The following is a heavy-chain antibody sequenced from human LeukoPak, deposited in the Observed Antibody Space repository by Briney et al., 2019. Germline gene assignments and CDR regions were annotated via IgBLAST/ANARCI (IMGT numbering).Heavy chain of an antibody. D-gene: IGHD5-18*01. J-gene: IGHJ4*02. CDR3: ARGLDNYGYKFDY. Sequence: GGSLRLSCAASGFTFSSYEMNWARQAPGKGLEWVSYISSSGSTIYYADSVKGRFTISRDNAENSLYLQMNSLRAEDTAVYYCARGLDNYGYKFDYWGQGTLVTVSS. V-gene: IGHV3-48*03. CDR2: ISSSGSTI. CDR1: GFTFSSYE.